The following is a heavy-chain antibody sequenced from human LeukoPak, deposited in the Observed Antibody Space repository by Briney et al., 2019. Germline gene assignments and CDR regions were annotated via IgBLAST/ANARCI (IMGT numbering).Heavy chain of an antibody. J-gene: IGHJ4*02. D-gene: IGHD3-22*01. Sequence: TGGSLRLSCAASGFTFSSYAMSWVRQAPGKGLEWVSAISGSGGSTYYADSVKGRFTISRDNSKNTLYLQMNSLRAEDTAVYYCAKVTRGIVVALIDYWGQGTLVTVSS. V-gene: IGHV3-23*01. CDR3: AKVTRGIVVALIDY. CDR1: GFTFSSYA. CDR2: ISGSGGST.